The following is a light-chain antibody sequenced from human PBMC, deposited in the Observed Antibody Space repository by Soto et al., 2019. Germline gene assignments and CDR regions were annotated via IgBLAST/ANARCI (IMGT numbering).Light chain of an antibody. V-gene: IGLV1-40*01. Sequence: QSVLTQPPSVSGAPGQRVTISCTGGSSNIGAGYDVHWYQQLPGTAPKLLIYGNSNRPSGVPDRFSGSKSGTSAYLAITGLQAEDEADYYCQSYDSSLSGYVVFGGGTKLTVL. CDR2: GNS. CDR3: QSYDSSLSGYVV. CDR1: SSNIGAGYD. J-gene: IGLJ2*01.